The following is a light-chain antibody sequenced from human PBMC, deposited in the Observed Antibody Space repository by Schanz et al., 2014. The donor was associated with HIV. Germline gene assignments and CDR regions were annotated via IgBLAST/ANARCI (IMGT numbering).Light chain of an antibody. CDR3: SSYTSSSTYV. CDR2: YFS. CDR1: SGDVGPYDY. Sequence: QSALTQPASVSGSPGQSITISCTGSSGDVGPYDYVSWYQQHPGQAPKLLIYYFSNRPSGVSNRFSGSKSGNTASLTISGLQAEDEADYYCSSYTSSSTYVFGTGTKLTVL. J-gene: IGLJ1*01. V-gene: IGLV2-14*03.